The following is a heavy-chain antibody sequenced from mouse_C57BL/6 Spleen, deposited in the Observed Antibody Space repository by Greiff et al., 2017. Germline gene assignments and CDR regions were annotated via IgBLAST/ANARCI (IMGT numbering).Heavy chain of an antibody. CDR1: GSTFTDYY. J-gene: IGHJ3*01. Sequence: EVQLQQSGPVLVKPGASVKMSCKASGSTFTDYYMNWVKQSHGKSLEWIGVINPYNGGPSYNQKFKGKATLTVDKSSSTAYMELNSLTSEDSAVYYCARGALTGTDYWGQGTLVTVSA. CDR2: INPYNGGP. D-gene: IGHD4-1*01. CDR3: ARGALTGTDY. V-gene: IGHV1-19*01.